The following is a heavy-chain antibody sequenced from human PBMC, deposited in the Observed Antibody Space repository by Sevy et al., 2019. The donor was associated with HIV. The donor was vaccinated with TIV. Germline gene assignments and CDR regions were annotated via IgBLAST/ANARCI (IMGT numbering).Heavy chain of an antibody. CDR1: GYSFTSHW. D-gene: IGHD3-22*01. Sequence: GESLKISCKGSGYSFTSHWIGWVRHMPGKGLEWRGIIFPDDSETRYSPSFQGQVTFSADKSINTAYLQWGSLKASDTAMYYCATSRSGYFDSSGYYIYWGQGTLVTVSS. V-gene: IGHV5-51*01. J-gene: IGHJ4*02. CDR3: ATSRSGYFDSSGYYIY. CDR2: IFPDDSET.